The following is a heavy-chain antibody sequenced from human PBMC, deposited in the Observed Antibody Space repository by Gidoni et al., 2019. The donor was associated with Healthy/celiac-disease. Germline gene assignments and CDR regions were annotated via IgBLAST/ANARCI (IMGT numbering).Heavy chain of an antibody. J-gene: IGHJ4*02. CDR1: GFPFSSYA. Sequence: EVQLVESGGGLVQPGGSLRLSCAASGFPFSSYAMSWVRQAPGKGLEWVSAISGSGGSTYYADSVKGRFTISRDNSKNTLYLQMNSLRAEDTAVYYCAKDGRDYDYIWGSSYFDYWGQGTLVTVSS. CDR2: ISGSGGST. V-gene: IGHV3-23*04. CDR3: AKDGRDYDYIWGSSYFDY. D-gene: IGHD3-16*01.